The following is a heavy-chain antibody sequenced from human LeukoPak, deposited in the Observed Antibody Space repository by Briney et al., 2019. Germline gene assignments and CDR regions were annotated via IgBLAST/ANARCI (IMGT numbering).Heavy chain of an antibody. J-gene: IGHJ4*02. Sequence: PETLSLTCTVSGGSISSYYWSWIRQPPGKGLEWIGYIYYSGSTNYNPSLKSRVTIPVDTSKNQFSLKLSSVTAADTAVYYCASHDSSGYFDYWGQGTLVTVSS. D-gene: IGHD3-22*01. CDR3: ASHDSSGYFDY. V-gene: IGHV4-59*08. CDR1: GGSISSYY. CDR2: IYYSGST.